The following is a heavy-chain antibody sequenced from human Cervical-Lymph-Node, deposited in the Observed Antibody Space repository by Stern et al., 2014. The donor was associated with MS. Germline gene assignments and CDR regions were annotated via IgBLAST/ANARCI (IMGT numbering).Heavy chain of an antibody. CDR2: INGGNGET. V-gene: IGHV1-3*01. CDR3: ATHVPVPRGWF. CDR1: GYTFSSYG. J-gene: IGHJ4*02. D-gene: IGHD3-10*01. Sequence: QVQLVQSGAEVKKPGASVKVSCKASGYTFSSYGIHWVRQAPGQRPEWMGWINGGNGETKYSQKFQGRVTISRDISATTAYMELSTLRSEDTAVYYCATHVPVPRGWFWGQGTLVTVSS.